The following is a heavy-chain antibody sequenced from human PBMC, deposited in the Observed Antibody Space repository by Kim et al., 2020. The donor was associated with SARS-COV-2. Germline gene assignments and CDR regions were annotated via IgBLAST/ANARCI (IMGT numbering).Heavy chain of an antibody. D-gene: IGHD3-10*01. Sequence: GGSLRLSCAASGFTFSSYWMSWVRQAPGKGLEWVANIKQDGSEKYYVDSVKGRFTISRDNAKNSLYLQMNSLRAEDTAVYYCARLVRSGVKGQTFDYWGQGTLVTVSS. V-gene: IGHV3-7*01. CDR3: ARLVRSGVKGQTFDY. CDR1: GFTFSSYW. CDR2: IKQDGSEK. J-gene: IGHJ4*02.